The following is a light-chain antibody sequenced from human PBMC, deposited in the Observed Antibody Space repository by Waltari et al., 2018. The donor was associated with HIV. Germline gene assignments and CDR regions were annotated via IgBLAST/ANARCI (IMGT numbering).Light chain of an antibody. CDR3: CSYAGTYTYV. CDR1: SSDVGASNS. J-gene: IGLJ1*01. Sequence: QSALTPPRSVSGSPGQSVTLPCTGTSSDVGASNSVSWYQQHPGKAPKLMIYDVSKWPSGVPDRFSGSKSGNTASLTISGLQAEDEADYYCCSYAGTYTYVFGTGTKVTVL. V-gene: IGLV2-11*01. CDR2: DVS.